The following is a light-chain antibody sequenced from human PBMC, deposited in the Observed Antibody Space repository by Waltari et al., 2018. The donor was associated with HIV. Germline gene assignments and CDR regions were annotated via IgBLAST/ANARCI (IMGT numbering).Light chain of an antibody. Sequence: EIVMTQSPATLSVSPGERATLSCRASQSVSSNLAWYQHKPGQAPRLFIYGASTRATGIPARFSGSGSGTDFTLTISSLQSEDFAVYYCQQYSNWPRTFGQGTKVEFK. V-gene: IGKV3-15*01. CDR2: GAS. CDR1: QSVSSN. J-gene: IGKJ1*01. CDR3: QQYSNWPRT.